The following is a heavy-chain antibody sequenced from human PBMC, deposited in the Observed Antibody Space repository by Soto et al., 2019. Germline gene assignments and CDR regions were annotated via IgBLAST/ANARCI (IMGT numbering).Heavy chain of an antibody. CDR1: GYTFSNYG. V-gene: IGHV1-18*01. Sequence: QVQLVQSGGEVKRPGASVKVSCKTSGYTFSNYGITWVRQAPGQPLEWLGWISLYSDGTNYAQKFQGRVSMTTDTATPTAYMDLRRLRSEDTAVYYCARVVPGAEAWFGPWGQGTLVTVSS. J-gene: IGHJ5*02. D-gene: IGHD2-2*01. CDR2: ISLYSDGT. CDR3: ARVVPGAEAWFGP.